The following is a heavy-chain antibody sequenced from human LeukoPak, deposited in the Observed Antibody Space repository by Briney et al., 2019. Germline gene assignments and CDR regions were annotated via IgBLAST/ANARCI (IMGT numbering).Heavy chain of an antibody. V-gene: IGHV1-2*06. CDR1: GYTFTGYY. CDR2: INPNSGGT. D-gene: IGHD5-18*01. J-gene: IGHJ5*02. CDR3: ARDGYTYGDNWFDP. Sequence: GASVKVSCKASGYTFTGYYMHWVRQAPGQGLEWMGRINPNSGGTSYAQKFQGRVTMTRDTSISTAYMELTRLTSDDTAVYYCARDGYTYGDNWFDPWGQGTLVTVSS.